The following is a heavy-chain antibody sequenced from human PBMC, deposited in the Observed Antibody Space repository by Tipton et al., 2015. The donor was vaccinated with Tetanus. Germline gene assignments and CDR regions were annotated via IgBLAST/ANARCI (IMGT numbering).Heavy chain of an antibody. V-gene: IGHV6-1*01. D-gene: IGHD6-19*01. CDR2: TYYRSKWHN. CDR3: ARSLGSGRYFDY. Sequence: QLVQSGAEVKPSQTLSLTCAISGDSVSSNSAAWNWIRQSPSRGLEWLGRTYYRSKWHNDYAVSVKSRITINPDTSKNQFSLQRNSVTPEDTAVYYCARSLGSGRYFDYWGQGTLVTVSS. CDR1: GDSVSSNSAA. J-gene: IGHJ4*02.